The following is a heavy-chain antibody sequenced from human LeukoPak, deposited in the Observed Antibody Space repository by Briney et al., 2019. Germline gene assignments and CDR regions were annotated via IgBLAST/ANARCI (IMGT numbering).Heavy chain of an antibody. V-gene: IGHV3-74*01. D-gene: IGHD4-23*01. CDR2: IKIDGSMT. J-gene: IGHJ4*02. CDR3: VGGSGGNSPFDY. CDR1: GFTFSSKW. Sequence: GGSLRLSCAASGFTFSSKWMHWVRHPPGRGLGWVSRIKIDGSMTTYADPVKGRFTISRDNAKNTLYLQMNSLRAEDTGVYYCVGGSGGNSPFDYWGQGTLVTVSS.